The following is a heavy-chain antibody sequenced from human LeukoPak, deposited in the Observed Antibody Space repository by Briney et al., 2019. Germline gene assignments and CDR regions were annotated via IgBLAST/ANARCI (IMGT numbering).Heavy chain of an antibody. CDR1: GYTFTSYG. CDR3: ARGSTYCSSTSCYVGDY. V-gene: IGHV1-18*04. J-gene: IGHJ4*02. Sequence: ASVKVSCKASGYTFTSYGISWVRQAPGQGPEWMGWISAYNGNTNYAQKLQGRVTMTTDTSTSTAYMELRSLRSDDTAVYYCARGSTYCSSTSCYVGDYWGQGTLVTVSS. CDR2: ISAYNGNT. D-gene: IGHD2-2*01.